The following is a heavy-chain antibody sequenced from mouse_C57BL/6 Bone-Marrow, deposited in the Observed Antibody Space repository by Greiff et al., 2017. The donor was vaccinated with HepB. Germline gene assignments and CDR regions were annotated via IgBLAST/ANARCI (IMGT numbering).Heavy chain of an antibody. V-gene: IGHV5-4*01. CDR3: ARDHSKSRFAY. CDR2: ISDGGSYT. CDR1: GFTFSSYA. J-gene: IGHJ3*01. Sequence: EVQLQESGGGLVKPGGSLKLSCAASGFTFSSYAMSWVRQTPEKRLEWVATISDGGSYTYYPDNVKGRFTISRDNAKNNLYLQMSHLKSEDTAMYYCARDHSKSRFAYWGQGTLVTVSA. D-gene: IGHD1-3*01.